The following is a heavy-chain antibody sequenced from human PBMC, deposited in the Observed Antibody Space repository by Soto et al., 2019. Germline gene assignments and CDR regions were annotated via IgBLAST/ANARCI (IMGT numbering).Heavy chain of an antibody. CDR2: IRDSGSST. CDR1: GFTFSSYA. Sequence: GGSLRLSCAASGFTFSSYAMSWVRQAPGKGLEWVAAIRDSGSSTYYADSVKGRFTISRDNSKNTLYLQMNSLRAEDTAVYYCAKINYNILAVYYDAFDIWSQGTMVTVSS. J-gene: IGHJ3*02. CDR3: AKINYNILAVYYDAFDI. D-gene: IGHD6-19*01. V-gene: IGHV3-23*01.